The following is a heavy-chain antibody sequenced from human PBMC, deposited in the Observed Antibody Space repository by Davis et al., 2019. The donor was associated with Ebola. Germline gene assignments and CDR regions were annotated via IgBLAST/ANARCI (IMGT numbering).Heavy chain of an antibody. CDR2: IFYSGYT. Sequence: SETLSLTCTVSGGSITGSNYYRGWIRQPPGKGQEWIGSIFYSGYTYDTPSLKNTVTISVDTSTNQFSLNLSSVTAADTAVYYCARRPYPPSSSWYVRHYYFDYWGQGTLVTVSS. CDR3: ARRPYPPSSSWYVRHYYFDY. CDR1: GGSITGSNYY. V-gene: IGHV4-39*01. D-gene: IGHD6-13*01. J-gene: IGHJ4*02.